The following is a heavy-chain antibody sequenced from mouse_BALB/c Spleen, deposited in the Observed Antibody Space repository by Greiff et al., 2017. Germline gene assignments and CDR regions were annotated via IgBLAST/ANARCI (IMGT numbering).Heavy chain of an antibody. V-gene: IGHV7-3*02. J-gene: IGHJ2*01. CDR1: GFTFTDYY. D-gene: IGHD2-4*01. Sequence: EVKVVESGGGLVQPGGSLRLSCATSGFTFTDYYMSWVRQPPGKALEWLGFIRNKANGYTTEYSASVKGRFTISRDNSQSILYLQMNTLRAEDSATYYCARGYDYEDYWGQGTTLTVSS. CDR3: ARGYDYEDY. CDR2: IRNKANGYTT.